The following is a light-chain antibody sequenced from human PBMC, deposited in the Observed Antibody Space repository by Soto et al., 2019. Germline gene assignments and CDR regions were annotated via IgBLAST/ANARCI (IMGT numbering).Light chain of an antibody. CDR1: SSNIGSIT. V-gene: IGLV1-44*01. Sequence: QPVLTQPPSASGTPGQRVTISCSGSSSNIGSITVNWYQQLPGTAPKLLIYSNNQRPSGVPDRFSGSKSGTSASLAISGLQSEDEANYYCAAWDDSLNAVIFGGGTKLTVL. CDR2: SNN. CDR3: AAWDDSLNAVI. J-gene: IGLJ2*01.